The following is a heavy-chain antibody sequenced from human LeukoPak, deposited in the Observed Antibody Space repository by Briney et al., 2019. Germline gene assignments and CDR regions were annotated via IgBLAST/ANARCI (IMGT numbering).Heavy chain of an antibody. D-gene: IGHD3-3*01. CDR2: INPNSGGT. Sequence: ASVKVSCKASGYTFTGYYMHWVRQAPGQGLEWMGWINPNSGGTNYAQKLQGRVTMTTDTSTSTAYMELRSLRSDDTAVYYCARDRGLRFLEWLLEEYYFDYWGQGTLVTVSS. J-gene: IGHJ4*02. CDR1: GYTFTGYY. CDR3: ARDRGLRFLEWLLEEYYFDY. V-gene: IGHV1-2*02.